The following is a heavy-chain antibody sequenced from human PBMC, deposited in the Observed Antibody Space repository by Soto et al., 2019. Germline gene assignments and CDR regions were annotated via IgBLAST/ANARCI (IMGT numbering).Heavy chain of an antibody. J-gene: IGHJ5*02. D-gene: IGHD2-15*01. CDR2: ISAYNGNT. V-gene: IGHV1-18*01. CDR1: GYNFNSYT. CDR3: ARVVGALGHWFDP. Sequence: QVQLVQSGAEVKKPGASVKVSCKASGYNFNSYTISWVRQAPGQGLEWMGRISAYNGNTNDAQNLQGRVTMTTDTATRTAYMELRSLRSDDTAVYRCARVVGALGHWFDPWGQGALVTVSS.